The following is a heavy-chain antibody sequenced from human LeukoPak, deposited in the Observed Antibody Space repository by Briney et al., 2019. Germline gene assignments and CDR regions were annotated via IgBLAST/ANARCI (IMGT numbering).Heavy chain of an antibody. J-gene: IGHJ6*04. CDR2: IHWNGGRT. D-gene: IGHD3-10*02. CDR3: AELGITMIGGV. V-gene: IGHV3-20*04. CDR1: GFTFDNYG. Sequence: GGSLRLSCAASGFTFDNYGINWVRQAPGKGLEWVSRIHWNGGRTGYADSVKGRFTISRDNAKNSLYLQMNNLRAEDTAVYYCAELGITMIGGVWGKGTTVTISS.